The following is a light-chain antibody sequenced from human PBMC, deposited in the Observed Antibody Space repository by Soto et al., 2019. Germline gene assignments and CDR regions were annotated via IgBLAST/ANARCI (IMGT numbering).Light chain of an antibody. Sequence: DIHMTQSPSSVSASVGDRVTITCRASQGISNWFAWYQHKPGKAPRLLIYEVASLKSGVPSRFSGSGSGTDFTLTISSLQPEDVGNYYCQQATNFPVFGQGTKVEIK. CDR1: QGISNW. CDR3: QQATNFPV. J-gene: IGKJ1*01. V-gene: IGKV1-12*01. CDR2: EVA.